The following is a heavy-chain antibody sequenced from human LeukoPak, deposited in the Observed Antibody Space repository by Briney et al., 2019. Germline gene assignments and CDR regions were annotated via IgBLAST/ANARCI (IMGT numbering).Heavy chain of an antibody. CDR1: GFTFSSYA. Sequence: QPGGSLRLSCAASGFTFSSYAMHWVRQAPGKGLEYVSAISSNGGSTYYANSVKGRFTISRDNSKNTLYLQMGSLRAEDMAVYYCAREVNRGGYDILYYYYYYMDVWGKGTTVTVSS. J-gene: IGHJ6*03. CDR2: ISSNGGST. CDR3: AREVNRGGYDILYYYYYYMDV. D-gene: IGHD5-12*01. V-gene: IGHV3-64*01.